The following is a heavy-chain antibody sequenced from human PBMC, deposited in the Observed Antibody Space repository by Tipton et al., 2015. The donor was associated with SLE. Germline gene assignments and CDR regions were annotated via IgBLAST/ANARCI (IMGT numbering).Heavy chain of an antibody. J-gene: IGHJ4*02. D-gene: IGHD2-8*02. CDR2: ISYSGST. CDR3: ARDVGGYDTGWFPYYSYY. V-gene: IGHV4-31*03. CDR1: GGYISSGGYY. Sequence: TLSLTCTVFGGYISSGGYYWSWIRQSLGKGLEWIGYISYSGSTNYNSSLKSRLTILVDTSKNQFSLKLDSVTAADTAVYYCARDVGGYDTGWFPYYSYYWGQGSLVTVST.